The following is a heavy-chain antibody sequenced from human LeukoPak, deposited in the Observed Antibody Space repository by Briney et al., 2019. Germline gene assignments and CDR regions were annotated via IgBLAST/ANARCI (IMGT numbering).Heavy chain of an antibody. J-gene: IGHJ5*02. CDR3: AKDSVYCSGGSCYSGWFDP. V-gene: IGHV3-23*01. CDR1: GFTFSSYA. D-gene: IGHD2-15*01. CDR2: ISGSGGST. Sequence: GGSLRLSCAASGFTFSSYAMSWVRQAPGKGLEWVSAISGSGGSTYYADSVKGRITISRDNSKNMLYLQMNSLRAEDTAVYYCAKDSVYCSGGSCYSGWFDPWGQGTLVTVSS.